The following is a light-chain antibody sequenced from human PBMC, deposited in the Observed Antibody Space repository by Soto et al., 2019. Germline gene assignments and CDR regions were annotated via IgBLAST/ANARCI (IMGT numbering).Light chain of an antibody. CDR3: QPYNNWPLT. CDR1: QTLSNS. J-gene: IGKJ4*01. Sequence: EIVLTQSPGTLSLSPGERATLSCRASQTLSNSFIAWYQHKPGQTPRLLIYDTSTRATGVPTRFSGSRSGAEFTLTINSLQSEDFAVYYCQPYNNWPLTFGGGTKVDIK. V-gene: IGKV3-15*01. CDR2: DTS.